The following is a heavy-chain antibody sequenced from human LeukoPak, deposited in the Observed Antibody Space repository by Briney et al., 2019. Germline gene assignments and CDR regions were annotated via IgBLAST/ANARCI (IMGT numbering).Heavy chain of an antibody. D-gene: IGHD3-22*01. CDR2: INHSGST. J-gene: IGHJ4*02. Sequence: PSETLSLTCAVDGGSFSGYYWSWIRQPPGEGLEWIGEINHSGSTNYNPSLKSRVTISVDTSKNQFSLKLSSVTAADTAVYYCASSYYYDSSGYYTRFDYWGQGTLVTVSS. CDR3: ASSYYYDSSGYYTRFDY. V-gene: IGHV4-34*01. CDR1: GGSFSGYY.